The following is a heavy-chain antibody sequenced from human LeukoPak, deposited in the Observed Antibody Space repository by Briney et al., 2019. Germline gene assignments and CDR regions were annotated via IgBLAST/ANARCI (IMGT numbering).Heavy chain of an antibody. CDR1: GFTFSSYG. V-gene: IGHV3-30*18. Sequence: QPGGSLRLSCAASGFTFSSYGMHWVRQTPGKGLEWVAVISYDGSNKYYADSVKGRFTISRDNSKNTLYLQMNSLRAEDTAVYYCAKDPRAYYDFWSGYYDWFDPWGQGTLVTVSS. CDR3: AKDPRAYYDFWSGYYDWFDP. D-gene: IGHD3-3*01. J-gene: IGHJ5*02. CDR2: ISYDGSNK.